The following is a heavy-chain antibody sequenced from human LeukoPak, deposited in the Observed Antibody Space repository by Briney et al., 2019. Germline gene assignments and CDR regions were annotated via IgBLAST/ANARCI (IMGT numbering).Heavy chain of an antibody. CDR3: ASHKGF. V-gene: IGHV4-59*01. CDR1: GGSISNNY. J-gene: IGHJ4*02. Sequence: SEALSLTCTVSGGSISNNYWSWFRQPPGKGLEWIGYIYYSGSTNYNPSLKSRVTISVDTSKSQFSLKLSSVTAADTAVYYCASHKGFWGQGTLVTVSS. CDR2: IYYSGST.